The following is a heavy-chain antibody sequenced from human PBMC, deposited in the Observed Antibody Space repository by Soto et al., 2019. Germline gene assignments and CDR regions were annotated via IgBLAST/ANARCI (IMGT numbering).Heavy chain of an antibody. V-gene: IGHV1-69*06. J-gene: IGHJ4*02. CDR1: GGTFSSYA. CDR3: ARDVWGTAAAGSYYLDY. CDR2: IVPLFRTT. D-gene: IGHD6-25*01. Sequence: QVQLVQSGAEAKKPGSSVKVSCKTSGGTFSSYAISWVRQAPGQGLEWMGGIVPLFRTTNYAQKFQGRVTITADTSTYTVYMELSGLRSGDTAIYYCARDVWGTAAAGSYYLDYWGQGTVVTVSS.